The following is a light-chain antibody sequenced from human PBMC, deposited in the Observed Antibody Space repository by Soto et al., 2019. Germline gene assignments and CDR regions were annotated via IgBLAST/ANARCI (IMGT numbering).Light chain of an antibody. J-gene: IGKJ2*01. Sequence: IVLTQSPGTLSLSPGEGATLSCRASQSGGSDYLAWYQQKPGQAPRLLISAVSSRVAGIPDRFSGSGYGTDFTLTISRVEPEDSAVYYCQQYGGSPPMYTFGPGTKLEIK. V-gene: IGKV3-20*01. CDR1: QSGGSDY. CDR3: QQYGGSPPMYT. CDR2: AVS.